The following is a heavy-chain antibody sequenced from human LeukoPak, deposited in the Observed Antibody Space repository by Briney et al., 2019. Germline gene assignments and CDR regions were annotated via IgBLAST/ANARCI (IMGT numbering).Heavy chain of an antibody. CDR3: AKSLITIFGVVNTGAFDI. Sequence: GGSLRLSCAASGFTFSSYAMSWVRQAPGKGLEWVSAISGRDDSTHYADSVKGRFTISRDNSKNTLYLQMNSLRAEDTAVYYCAKSLITIFGVVNTGAFDIWGQGTMVTVSS. CDR2: ISGRDDST. V-gene: IGHV3-23*01. CDR1: GFTFSSYA. D-gene: IGHD3-3*01. J-gene: IGHJ3*02.